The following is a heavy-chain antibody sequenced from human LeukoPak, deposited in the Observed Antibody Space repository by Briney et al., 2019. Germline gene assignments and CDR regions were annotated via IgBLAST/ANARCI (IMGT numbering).Heavy chain of an antibody. CDR1: GFTFSSYS. V-gene: IGHV3-21*01. CDR2: ISSSSSYI. Sequence: GGSLRLSCAASGFTFSSYSMNWVRQAPGKGLEWVSSISSSSSYIYYADSVKGRFTISRDNAKNSLYLQMNSLRAEDTAVYYRARGGNSRNFDYWGQGTLVTVSS. CDR3: ARGGNSRNFDY. J-gene: IGHJ4*02. D-gene: IGHD4-23*01.